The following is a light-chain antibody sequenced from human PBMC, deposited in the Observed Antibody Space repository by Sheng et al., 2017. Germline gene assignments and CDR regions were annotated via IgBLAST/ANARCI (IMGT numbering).Light chain of an antibody. V-gene: IGLV3-21*04. CDR1: NIGSKS. CDR2: YDT. J-gene: IGLJ1*01. CDR3: QVWDTRSDHFV. Sequence: SYVLSQPPSVSVAPGKTARLTCGGNNIGSKSVHWYQQKPGQAPVLVIXYDTGRPSGIPERFSGSNSGDTATLTITTVEAGDEADYFCQVWDTRSDHFVFGPGTKVSVL.